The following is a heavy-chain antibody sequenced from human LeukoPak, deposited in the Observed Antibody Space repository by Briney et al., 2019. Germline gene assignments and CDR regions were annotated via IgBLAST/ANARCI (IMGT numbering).Heavy chain of an antibody. CDR2: IYYSGST. CDR3: ARQVSGYSYASPFYYFDY. Sequence: SETLSLTCTVSGGSISSSSYYWGWIRQPPGKGLEWIGSIYYSGSTYYNPSLKSRVTISVDTSKNQFSLKLSSVTAADTAVYYCARQVSGYSYASPFYYFDYWGQGTLVTVSS. J-gene: IGHJ4*02. CDR1: GGSISSSSYY. V-gene: IGHV4-39*07. D-gene: IGHD5-18*01.